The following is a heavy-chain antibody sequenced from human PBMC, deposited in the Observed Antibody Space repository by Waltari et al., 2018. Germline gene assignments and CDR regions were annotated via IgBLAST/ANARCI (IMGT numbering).Heavy chain of an antibody. CDR2: IRDDGSNK. CDR3: AKDRGWGEQQPHLFDY. J-gene: IGHJ4*02. D-gene: IGHD6-13*01. V-gene: IGHV3-30*02. Sequence: QVQLVESGGGVVQPGGSLRLSCAASGFTFSSYGMHWVRQAPGKGLEWVAFIRDDGSNKYYADSVKGRFTISRDNSKNTLYLQMNSLRAEDTAVYYCAKDRGWGEQQPHLFDYWGQGTLVTVSS. CDR1: GFTFSSYG.